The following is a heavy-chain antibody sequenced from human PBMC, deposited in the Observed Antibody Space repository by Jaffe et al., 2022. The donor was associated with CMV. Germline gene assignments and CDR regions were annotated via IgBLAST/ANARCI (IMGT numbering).Heavy chain of an antibody. CDR3: ARRPQSRRYFDL. CDR2: ISGSGGST. CDR1: GFTFSSYA. V-gene: IGHV3-23*01. Sequence: EVQLLESGGGLVQPGGSLRLSCAASGFTFSSYAMSWVRQAPGKGLEWVSAISGSGGSTYYADSVKGRFTISRDNSKNTLYLQMNSLRAEDTAVYYCARRPQSRRYFDLWGQGTLVTVSS. J-gene: IGHJ4*02. D-gene: IGHD3-9*01.